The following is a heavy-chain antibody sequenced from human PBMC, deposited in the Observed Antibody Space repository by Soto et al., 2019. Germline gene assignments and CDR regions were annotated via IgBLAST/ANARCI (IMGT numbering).Heavy chain of an antibody. J-gene: IGHJ4*02. V-gene: IGHV3-33*01. CDR1: GFTFSSYG. CDR3: ATTGPY. Sequence: QVQLVESGGGVVQPGRSLRLSCAASGFTFSSYGMHWVRQAPGKGLEWVAVIWFDGSNKFYADSVKGRFTISRDNSKNTVSLQLNSLRDEDSAAYYCATTGPYGGQGTLGTVSS. CDR2: IWFDGSNK.